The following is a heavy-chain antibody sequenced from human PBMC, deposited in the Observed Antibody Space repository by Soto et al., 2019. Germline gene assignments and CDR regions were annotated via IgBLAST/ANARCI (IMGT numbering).Heavy chain of an antibody. Sequence: PGGSLRLSCAASGFTFSSYGMHWVRQAPGKGLEWVAVISYDGSNKYYADSVKGRFTISRDNSKNTLYLQMNSLRAEDTAVYYCAKDLRGWNDWPGSITSWGQGTLVTSPQ. D-gene: IGHD1-1*01. CDR2: ISYDGSNK. J-gene: IGHJ4*02. CDR1: GFTFSSYG. V-gene: IGHV3-30*18. CDR3: AKDLRGWNDWPGSITS.